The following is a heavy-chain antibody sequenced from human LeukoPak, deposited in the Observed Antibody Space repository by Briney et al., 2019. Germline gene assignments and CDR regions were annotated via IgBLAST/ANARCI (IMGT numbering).Heavy chain of an antibody. CDR3: AADPGLLLDV. CDR2: ISSGSTYI. V-gene: IGHV3-21*01. J-gene: IGHJ6*02. Sequence: PAGSLRLSCAASGFTFSSYSMNWVRQAPGKGLEWVSSISSGSTYIYYADSVRGRFTISRDNAKNSLYLQMNSLRAEDTAVYYCAADPGLLLDVWGQGTTVTVSS. D-gene: IGHD2-15*01. CDR1: GFTFSSYS.